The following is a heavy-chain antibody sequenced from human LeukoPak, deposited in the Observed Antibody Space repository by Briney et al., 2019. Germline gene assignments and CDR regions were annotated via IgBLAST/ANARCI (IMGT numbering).Heavy chain of an antibody. CDR3: ARPSLSIGGYSSFDY. J-gene: IGHJ4*02. CDR2: IYKSGSNSENT. Sequence: PSETLSLTCTVSGGSIRRHYWSWIRQSAGKGLEWMGRIYKSGSNSENTNYNPSLESRVTVAADTSNNQFSLTLSSVTAADTAVYYCARPSLSIGGYSSFDYWGQGILVTVSS. D-gene: IGHD2-15*01. V-gene: IGHV4-4*07. CDR1: GGSIRRHY.